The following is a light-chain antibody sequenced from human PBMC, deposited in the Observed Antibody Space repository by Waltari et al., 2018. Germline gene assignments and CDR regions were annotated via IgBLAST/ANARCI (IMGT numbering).Light chain of an antibody. Sequence: QSVTISCTGTNSDVADYDYVSWYQYHPGKAPKLLIYDVTKRPSGVPDRFSGSKSGNTASPTVPGLQAEDEADYYCSSYARSSHVVFGGGTKLTVL. CDR3: SSYARSSHVV. J-gene: IGLJ3*02. CDR2: DVT. CDR1: NSDVADYDY. V-gene: IGLV2-8*01.